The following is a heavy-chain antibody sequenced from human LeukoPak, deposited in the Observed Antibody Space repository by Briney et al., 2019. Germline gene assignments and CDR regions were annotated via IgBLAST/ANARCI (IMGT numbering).Heavy chain of an antibody. CDR3: ARGGSYYFYNGMDV. CDR2: IIPIVGIL. J-gene: IGHJ6*02. CDR1: GGTFTSYG. V-gene: IGHV1-69*04. Sequence: ASVKVSCKASGGTFTSYGINWVRQAPGLGLEWMGRIIPIVGILNYAQRFQGRVTITADNSTNIAYMELSSLRSEDTAVYYCARGGSYYFYNGMDVWGQGTTVTVSS. D-gene: IGHD1-26*01.